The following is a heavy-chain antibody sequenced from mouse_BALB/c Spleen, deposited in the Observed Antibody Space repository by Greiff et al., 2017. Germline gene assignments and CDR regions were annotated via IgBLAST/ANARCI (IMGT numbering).Heavy chain of an antibody. J-gene: IGHJ4*01. CDR2: IWSGGST. CDR3: ATNWERAMDY. CDR1: GFSLTSYG. Sequence: VQRVESGPGLVQPSQSLSITCTVSGFSLTSYGVHWVRQSPGKGLEWLGVIWSGGSTDYNAAFISRLSISKDNSKSQVFFKMNSLQANDTAIYYCATNWERAMDYWGQGTSVTVSS. D-gene: IGHD4-1*02. V-gene: IGHV2-2*02.